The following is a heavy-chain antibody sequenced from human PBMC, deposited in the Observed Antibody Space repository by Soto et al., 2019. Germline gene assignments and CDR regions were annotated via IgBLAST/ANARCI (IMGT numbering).Heavy chain of an antibody. Sequence: SVKVSCKASGGTFSSYAITWVRQAPGQGLEWMGGIVPTVDTSTYAQKFQGRVTITADKFTNTVYMELSSLRSDDTAVYYCARAPRDSSGYPQYYFDYWGQGTLVTVSS. D-gene: IGHD3-22*01. V-gene: IGHV1-69*06. CDR2: IVPTVDTS. J-gene: IGHJ4*02. CDR3: ARAPRDSSGYPQYYFDY. CDR1: GGTFSSYA.